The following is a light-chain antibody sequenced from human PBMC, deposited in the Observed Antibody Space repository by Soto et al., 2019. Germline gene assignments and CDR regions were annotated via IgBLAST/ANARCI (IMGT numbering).Light chain of an antibody. Sequence: DIQMTQSPSSLSASVGDRVTITCQASQDISNYLNWYQQKPGKAPKLLIYDASNLETGVPSRFSGSESGTDFTFTINSLQPEDIATYYCQQYDNLPYTFGQGTKLEIK. V-gene: IGKV1-33*01. CDR2: DAS. CDR1: QDISNY. CDR3: QQYDNLPYT. J-gene: IGKJ2*01.